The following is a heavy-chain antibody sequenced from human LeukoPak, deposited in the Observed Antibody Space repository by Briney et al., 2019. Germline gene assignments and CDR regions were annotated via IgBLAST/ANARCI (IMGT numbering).Heavy chain of an antibody. D-gene: IGHD5-12*01. CDR1: GYTFTSYG. J-gene: IGHJ4*02. CDR2: ISAYNGNT. V-gene: IGHV1-18*01. Sequence: ASVTVSFKASGYTFTSYGISWVRQAPGQGLEWMGWISAYNGNTNYAQKLQGRVTMTTDTYTSTDYMEVRRLRWDDTAVYECERDGHIVAPINVYWGQGTLVTVS. CDR3: ERDGHIVAPINVY.